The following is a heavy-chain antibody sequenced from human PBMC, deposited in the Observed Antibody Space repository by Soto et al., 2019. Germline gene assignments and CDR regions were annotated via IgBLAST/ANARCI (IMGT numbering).Heavy chain of an antibody. D-gene: IGHD2-15*01. CDR2: INHSGST. CDR3: VGGALYCSGGSCYRVSYYYYYMDV. Sequence: QVQLQQWGAGLLKPSETLSLTCAVYGGSFSGYYWSWIRQPPGKGLEWIGEINHSGSTNYNPSLKSRVTISVDTSKNQFSLKLSSVTAADTAVYYCVGGALYCSGGSCYRVSYYYYYMDVWGKGTTVTVSS. J-gene: IGHJ6*03. V-gene: IGHV4-34*01. CDR1: GGSFSGYY.